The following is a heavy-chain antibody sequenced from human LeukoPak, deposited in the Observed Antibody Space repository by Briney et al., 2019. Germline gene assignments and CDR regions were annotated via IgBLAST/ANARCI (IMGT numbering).Heavy chain of an antibody. CDR1: GFTFTTYD. J-gene: IGHJ4*02. CDR2: ISGSGRTT. D-gene: IGHD2-2*01. V-gene: IGHV3-23*01. CDR3: AKDRDCSSTSCYVPFDS. Sequence: GGSLRLSCAASGFTFTTYDMTWVRQAPGKGLEWVSGISGSGRTTNYADSVKGRFTISRDNSKNTLFLQMNNRRAEDTAVYYCAKDRDCSSTSCYVPFDSWGQGTLVTVSS.